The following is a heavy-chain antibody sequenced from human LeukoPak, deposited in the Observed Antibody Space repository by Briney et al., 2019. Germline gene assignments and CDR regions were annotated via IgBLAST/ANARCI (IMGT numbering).Heavy chain of an antibody. V-gene: IGHV3-66*01. D-gene: IGHD5-12*01. Sequence: GGSLRLSCATSGFTFRSYWMSWVRQAPGKGLEWVSVIYSGGSTYYADSVKGRFTISRDNSKNTLYLQMNSLRAEDTAVYYCARDRSGYCAFDIWGQGTMVTVSS. CDR3: ARDRSGYCAFDI. CDR2: IYSGGST. CDR1: GFTFRSYW. J-gene: IGHJ3*02.